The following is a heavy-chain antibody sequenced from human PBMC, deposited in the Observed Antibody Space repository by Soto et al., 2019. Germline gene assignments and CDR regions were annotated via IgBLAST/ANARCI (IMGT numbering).Heavy chain of an antibody. CDR3: ARDYSSVWYFDY. J-gene: IGHJ4*02. CDR1: GFTFSSYS. D-gene: IGHD6-25*01. CDR2: ISSSSTTM. Sequence: EVQLVESGGGLVQPGGSLRLSCAASGFTFSSYSMNWVRQAPGKGLEWVSYISSSSTTMYYADSAKGRFTISRDNAKNSLYLQMNSLRAEDTAVYYCARDYSSVWYFDYWGQGTLVTVSS. V-gene: IGHV3-48*01.